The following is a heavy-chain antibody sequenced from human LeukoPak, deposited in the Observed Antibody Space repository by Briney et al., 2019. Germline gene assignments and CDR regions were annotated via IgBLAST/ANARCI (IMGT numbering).Heavy chain of an antibody. CDR1: GFSLTTPSVS. CDR3: AHSGFKYFYDSSGHYPFDY. J-gene: IGHJ4*02. V-gene: IGHV2-5*02. Sequence: ESGPTLVKPTQTLTLTCAFSGFSLTTPSVSVGWLRQPPGKALEWLALIYWDDEKRYSPSLRNRLTIPKDTSKNQVVLTMTNMDPVDTGTYFCAHSGFKYFYDSSGHYPFDYWGQGALVTVSS. CDR2: IYWDDEK. D-gene: IGHD3-22*01.